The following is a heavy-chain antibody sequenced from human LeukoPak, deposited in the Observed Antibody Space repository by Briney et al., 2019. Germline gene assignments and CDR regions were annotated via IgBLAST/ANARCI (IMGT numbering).Heavy chain of an antibody. J-gene: IGHJ6*03. V-gene: IGHV1-69*05. CDR2: IIPIFGTA. CDR3: ATPNRLRGYCSSSTSCHDYYYYYMDV. CDR1: GGTFSSYA. D-gene: IGHD2-2*01. Sequence: ASVKVSCKASGGTFSSYAISWVRQAPGQGLEWMGGIIPIFGTANYAQKFQGRVTITTDESTSTAYMELSSLRSEDTAVYYCATPNRLRGYCSSSTSCHDYYYYYMDVWGKGTTVTVSS.